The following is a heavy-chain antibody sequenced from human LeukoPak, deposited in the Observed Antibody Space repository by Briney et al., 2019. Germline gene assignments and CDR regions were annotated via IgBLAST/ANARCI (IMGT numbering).Heavy chain of an antibody. V-gene: IGHV3-48*03. Sequence: GGSLRLSCTASGFNFSTYWMTWVRQVPGRGLEWVSYISSSGSTIYYADSVKGRFTTSRDNAKNSLYLQMNSLRAEDTAVYYCAELGITMIGGVWGRGTTVTISS. CDR2: ISSSGSTI. CDR1: GFNFSTYW. CDR3: AELGITMIGGV. D-gene: IGHD3-10*02. J-gene: IGHJ6*04.